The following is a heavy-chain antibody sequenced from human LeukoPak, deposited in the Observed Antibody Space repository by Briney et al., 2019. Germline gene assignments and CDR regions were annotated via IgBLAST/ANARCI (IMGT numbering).Heavy chain of an antibody. CDR2: IWYDGSNK. Sequence: GGSLRLSCAASGFTFSNYGMHWVRQAPGKGLEWVSVIWYDGSNKYYADSVKGRFTISRDNSKNTLYLQMNSLRAEDTSMYYWARAWASMVRGVINPDYWGQGTLVTVSS. J-gene: IGHJ4*02. V-gene: IGHV3-33*01. CDR3: ARAWASMVRGVINPDY. D-gene: IGHD3-10*01. CDR1: GFTFSNYG.